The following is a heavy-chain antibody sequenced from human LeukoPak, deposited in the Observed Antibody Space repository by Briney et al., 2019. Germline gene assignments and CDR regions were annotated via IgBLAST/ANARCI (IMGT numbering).Heavy chain of an antibody. V-gene: IGHV3-74*01. CDR3: TRRVSATRWFDP. CDR2: INSDGSTT. J-gene: IGHJ5*02. CDR1: GFTLSSHW. Sequence: GGSLRLSCAASGFTLSSHWMHWVRQAPPRGLVGVSRINSDGSTTNYADSVKGRFTISRDNAENTLYLQMQSLRVEDTAVYYCTRRVSATRWFDPWGQGTLVTVSS. D-gene: IGHD2-15*01.